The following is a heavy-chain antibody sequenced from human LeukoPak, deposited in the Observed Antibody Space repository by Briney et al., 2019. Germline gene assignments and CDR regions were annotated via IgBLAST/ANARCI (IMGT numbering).Heavy chain of an antibody. CDR1: GFTFSSYE. CDR2: ISSSGSTI. Sequence: PGGSLRLSCAASGFTFSSYEMNWVRQAPGKGLEWVSYISSSGSTIYYADSVKGRFTISRDNAKNSLYLQMNSLRAEDTAVYYCARGSPYSSGWYRYWGQGTLVTVSS. D-gene: IGHD6-19*01. V-gene: IGHV3-48*03. CDR3: ARGSPYSSGWYRY. J-gene: IGHJ4*02.